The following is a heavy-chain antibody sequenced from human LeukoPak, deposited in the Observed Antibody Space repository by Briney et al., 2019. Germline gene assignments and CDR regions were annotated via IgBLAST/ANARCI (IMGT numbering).Heavy chain of an antibody. CDR2: INYSGNT. CDR3: AKTPAARYYHHMDV. Sequence: SETLSLTCTVSGASISSYYWSWIRQPPGKGLEWIGYINYSGNTNYNPSLKSRVTMSVDMSKNQVSLKVNSVTATDTAVYFCAKTPAARYYHHMDVWGKGTTVTVSS. D-gene: IGHD6-13*01. J-gene: IGHJ6*03. V-gene: IGHV4-59*01. CDR1: GASISSYY.